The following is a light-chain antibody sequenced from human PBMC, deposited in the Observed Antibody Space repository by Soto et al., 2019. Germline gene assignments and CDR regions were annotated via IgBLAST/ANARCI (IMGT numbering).Light chain of an antibody. J-gene: IGKJ1*01. CDR3: QQYGSSPPWT. CDR1: QAVASRD. CDR2: GAS. Sequence: EIVLTQSPGTLSLSPGERATLSCRASQAVASRDLAWYQQKSGQAPRLLIYGASSRAIHTPDRFSGSGSGTDFTLTISGLEPEDFAVYYCQQYGSSPPWTFGQGTKVDIK. V-gene: IGKV3-20*01.